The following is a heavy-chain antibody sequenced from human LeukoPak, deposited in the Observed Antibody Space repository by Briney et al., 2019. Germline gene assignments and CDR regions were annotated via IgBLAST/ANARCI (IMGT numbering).Heavy chain of an antibody. Sequence: PSQTLSLTCTVSGGSISSGGYYWSWIRQHPGKGLEWIGYIYYSGSTYYNPSLKSRVTISVDTSKNQFSLKLSSVTAADTAVYYCARHSQHTRVGPSYYYYGMDVWGQGTTVTVSS. D-gene: IGHD2-21*01. CDR2: IYYSGST. CDR3: ARHSQHTRVGPSYYYYGMDV. V-gene: IGHV4-31*03. CDR1: GGSISSGGYY. J-gene: IGHJ6*02.